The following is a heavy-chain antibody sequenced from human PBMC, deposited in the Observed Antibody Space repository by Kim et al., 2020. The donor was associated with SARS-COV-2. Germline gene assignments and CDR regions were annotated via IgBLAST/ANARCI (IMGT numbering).Heavy chain of an antibody. D-gene: IGHD3-22*01. CDR3: ARGGGVVVITDAFDI. Sequence: SVRGRFTIPRDNSKNTLYLQMNSLRAEDTAVDYCARGGGVVVITDAFDIWGQGTMVTVSS. V-gene: IGHV3-30*07. J-gene: IGHJ3*02.